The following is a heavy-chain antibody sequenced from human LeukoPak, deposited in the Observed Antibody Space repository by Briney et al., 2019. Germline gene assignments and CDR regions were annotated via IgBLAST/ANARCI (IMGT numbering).Heavy chain of an antibody. V-gene: IGHV3-48*03. CDR3: ARDRRDFLGPYFDC. CDR2: ISSSGATM. CDR1: GFTFSSFE. Sequence: GGSLRLSCGASGFTFSSFEMNWVRLAPGKGLEWVSYISSSGATMYYADSVKGRFTISRDNAKNSLYLQMNSLRAEDTAVYYCARDRRDFLGPYFDCWGQETLVTVSS. J-gene: IGHJ4*02. D-gene: IGHD3-3*01.